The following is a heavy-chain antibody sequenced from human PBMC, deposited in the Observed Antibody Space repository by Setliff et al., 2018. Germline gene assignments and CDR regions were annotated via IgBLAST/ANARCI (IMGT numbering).Heavy chain of an antibody. V-gene: IGHV4-59*01. D-gene: IGHD3-3*02. Sequence: SETLSLTCAVSGAAISTYHWSWLRQPPGKGLEWIGYVSYGGSTKYNPSLESRVTISLDTSKNQFSLQLSSVTAADTAVYYCARDGLGAFSLRSMDVWGKGTTVTVSS. CDR1: GAAISTYH. CDR2: VSYGGST. CDR3: ARDGLGAFSLRSMDV. J-gene: IGHJ6*04.